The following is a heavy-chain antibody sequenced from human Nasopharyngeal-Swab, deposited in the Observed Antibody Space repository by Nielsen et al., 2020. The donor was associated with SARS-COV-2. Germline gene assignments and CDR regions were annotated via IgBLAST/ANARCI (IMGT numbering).Heavy chain of an antibody. CDR2: ITSSSSYI. CDR3: AKALSSSLLWFGELLYPFDY. D-gene: IGHD3-10*01. CDR1: GFIVSSNY. Sequence: GESLKISCAASGFIVSSNYMSWVRQAPGKGLEWVSSITSSSSYIYYADSVKGRFTISRDNSKNTLYLQMNSLRVEDTAVYYCAKALSSSLLWFGELLYPFDYWGQGTLVNVSS. V-gene: IGHV3-21*01. J-gene: IGHJ4*02.